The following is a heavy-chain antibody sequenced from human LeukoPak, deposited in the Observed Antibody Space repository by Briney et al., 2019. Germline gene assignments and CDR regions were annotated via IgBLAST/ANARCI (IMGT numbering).Heavy chain of an antibody. Sequence: KVSCKASGXTXXXXXXXWVXQXPGQGLEXMGIINPSDDSTRYAKKFQGRVTMTRDMSTNTVYMEVRSLRSEDTAVYYCARAPNGGLPGGFWGQGTLVTVSS. CDR1: GXTXXXXX. D-gene: IGHD7-27*01. CDR2: INPSDDST. CDR3: ARAPNGGLPGGF. V-gene: IGHV1-46*01. J-gene: IGHJ4*02.